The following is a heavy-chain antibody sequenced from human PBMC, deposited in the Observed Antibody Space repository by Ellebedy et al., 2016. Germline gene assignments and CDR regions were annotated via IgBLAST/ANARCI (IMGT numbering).Heavy chain of an antibody. Sequence: SETLSLTCTVSGGSMTNYYWSWIRQPPGKGLEWIGYIDYSGTTKYNPSLKSRVSILADTSKNQFSLKLSSVTAADTAVYSCTMTLGSYSRDYWGQGTLVTVSS. V-gene: IGHV4-59*01. J-gene: IGHJ4*02. CDR3: TMTLGSYSRDY. CDR1: GGSMTNYY. D-gene: IGHD1-26*01. CDR2: IDYSGTT.